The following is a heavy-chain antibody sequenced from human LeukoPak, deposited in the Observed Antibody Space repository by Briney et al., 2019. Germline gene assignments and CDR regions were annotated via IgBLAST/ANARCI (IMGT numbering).Heavy chain of an antibody. CDR2: ISYDGSNK. D-gene: IGHD4-17*01. CDR1: GFTFSSYG. CDR3: AKASTTVTTVSAFDI. V-gene: IGHV3-30*18. J-gene: IGHJ3*02. Sequence: GGSLRLSCAASGFTFSSYGMHWVRQAPGKGLEWVAVISYDGSNKYYADSVKGRFTISRDNSKNTLYLQMNSLRAEDTAVYYCAKASTTVTTVSAFDIWGQGTMVTVSS.